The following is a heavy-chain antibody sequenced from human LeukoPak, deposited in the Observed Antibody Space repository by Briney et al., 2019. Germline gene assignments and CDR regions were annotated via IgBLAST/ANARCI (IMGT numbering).Heavy chain of an antibody. CDR3: ARDLNSGYVHGMDV. CDR1: GFTFSSYS. V-gene: IGHV3-21*01. J-gene: IGHJ6*02. Sequence: GSLRLSCAASGFTFSSYSMNWVRQAPGKGLEWVSSITRNSSYIYYADSVKGRFTISRDNAKNSLYLQMNSLRAEDTAVYYCARDLNSGYVHGMDVWGQGTTVTVSS. D-gene: IGHD5-12*01. CDR2: ITRNSSYI.